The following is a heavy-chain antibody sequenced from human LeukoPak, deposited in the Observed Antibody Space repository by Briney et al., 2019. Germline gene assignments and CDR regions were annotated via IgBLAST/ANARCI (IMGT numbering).Heavy chain of an antibody. CDR1: GFTFDDYA. D-gene: IGHD1-1*01. V-gene: IGHV3-9*01. Sequence: PGGSLRLSCAASGFTFDDYAMHWVRQAPGKGLEWVSGISWNSGSIGYADSVKGRFTISRDNAKNSLYLQMNSLRAEDTALYYCARATRTSRYNWNEKGYYYYYYMDVWGKGTTVTISS. J-gene: IGHJ6*03. CDR3: ARATRTSRYNWNEKGYYYYYYMDV. CDR2: ISWNSGSI.